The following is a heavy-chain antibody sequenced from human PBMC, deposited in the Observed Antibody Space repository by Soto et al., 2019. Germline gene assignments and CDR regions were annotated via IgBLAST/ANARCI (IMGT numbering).Heavy chain of an antibody. CDR1: GYRFTSYW. CDR3: AIQYRSTWYWFHP. J-gene: IGHJ5*02. D-gene: IGHD6-13*01. V-gene: IGHV5-51*01. CDR2: IYPGDSDT. Sequence: GESLKISCKGSGYRFTSYWIGWVRQMPGKGLEWMGIIYPGDSDTRYSPSFQGQVTISADKSISTAYVQWSSLKTPDTAMYYCAIQYRSTWYWFHPWGQGTLVTVS.